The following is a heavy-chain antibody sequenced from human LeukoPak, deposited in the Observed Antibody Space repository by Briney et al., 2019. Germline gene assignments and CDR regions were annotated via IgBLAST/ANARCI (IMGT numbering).Heavy chain of an antibody. CDR1: GFTVSSDY. CDR3: ARVAEIQLWLRSAIDY. V-gene: IGHV3-66*01. CDR2: IYSGGGGT. Sequence: GGSLRLSCAASGFTVSSDYMSWVRQAPGKGLEWVSVIYSGGGGTYYADSVKGRFTVSRGNSKNTVYLQMNSLRDEDTAVYYCARVAEIQLWLRSAIDYWGQGTLVTVSS. D-gene: IGHD5-18*01. J-gene: IGHJ4*02.